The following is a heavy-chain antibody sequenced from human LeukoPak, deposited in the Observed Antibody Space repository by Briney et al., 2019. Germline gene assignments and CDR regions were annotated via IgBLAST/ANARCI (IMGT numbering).Heavy chain of an antibody. CDR1: GYTFTSYG. D-gene: IGHD6-6*01. V-gene: IGHV1-18*01. CDR2: ISAYNGNT. Sequence: ASVKVSCKASGYTFTSYGISWVRQAPGQGLEWMGWISAYNGNTNYAQKLQGRVTMTTDTSTSTAYMELRSLRAEDTAVYYCARPLSSSSYLDYWGQGTLVTVSS. J-gene: IGHJ4*02. CDR3: ARPLSSSSYLDY.